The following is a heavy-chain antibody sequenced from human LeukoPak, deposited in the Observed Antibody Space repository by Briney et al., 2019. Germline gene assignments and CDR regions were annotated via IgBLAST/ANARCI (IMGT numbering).Heavy chain of an antibody. CDR2: ISAYNDNT. D-gene: IGHD4-17*01. Sequence: GASVKVSCKASGYTFTNYGISWVRQAPGQGLEWMGWISAYNDNTNYAQKFQGRVTMTTDTSTSTAYMELRSLRSDDTAVYYCARGRDYGDYNTQDLFVYWGQGTLVTVSS. CDR3: ARGRDYGDYNTQDLFVY. J-gene: IGHJ4*02. CDR1: GYTFTNYG. V-gene: IGHV1-18*01.